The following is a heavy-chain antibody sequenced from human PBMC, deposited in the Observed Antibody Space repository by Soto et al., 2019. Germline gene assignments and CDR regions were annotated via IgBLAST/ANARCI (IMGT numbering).Heavy chain of an antibody. CDR2: ISDSGGTV. Sequence: GRQAPGQGLEWVSYISDSGGTVYYADSVKGRFTVSRDNAQNSVYLQMNSLRTEDTAVYYCARDLLHYDFWSGYSAYFYYGMDVWGPGTTVTVS. CDR3: ARDLLHYDFWSGYSAYFYYGMDV. J-gene: IGHJ6*02. D-gene: IGHD3-3*01. V-gene: IGHV3-48*03.